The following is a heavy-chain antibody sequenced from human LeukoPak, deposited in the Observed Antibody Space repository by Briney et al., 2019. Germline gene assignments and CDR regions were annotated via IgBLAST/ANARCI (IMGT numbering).Heavy chain of an antibody. V-gene: IGHV1-2*02. J-gene: IGHJ5*02. D-gene: IGHD3-22*01. Sequence: ASVKVSCKASGYTFTGYYMHWVRQAPGQGLEWMGWINPNNGGTNYAQKFQGRVTMTRDTSISTAYMELSRLRSDDTAVYYCAREGDYYDSSGYWRWFDPWGQGTLVTVSS. CDR1: GYTFTGYY. CDR2: INPNNGGT. CDR3: AREGDYYDSSGYWRWFDP.